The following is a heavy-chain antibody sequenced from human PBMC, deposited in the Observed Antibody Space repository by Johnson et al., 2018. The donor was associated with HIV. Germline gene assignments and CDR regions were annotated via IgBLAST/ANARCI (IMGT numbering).Heavy chain of an antibody. CDR2: INWNGGST. Sequence: EVQLVESGGGVVRPGGSLRLSCPASGFTFDDYGMSWVRQAPGKGLEWVSGINWNGGSTGYADSVKGRFTISRDNAKNSLYLQMNSLRAEDTAVYFCARGPIADDAFDIWGQGTMVTVSS. V-gene: IGHV3-20*04. D-gene: IGHD3-16*02. J-gene: IGHJ3*02. CDR1: GFTFDDYG. CDR3: ARGPIADDAFDI.